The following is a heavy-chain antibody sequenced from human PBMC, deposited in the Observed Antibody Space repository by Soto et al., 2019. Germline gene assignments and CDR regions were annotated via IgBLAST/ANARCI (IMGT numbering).Heavy chain of an antibody. D-gene: IGHD2-8*02. J-gene: IGHJ6*02. CDR2: IGTAGDT. CDR1: GFTFSSYD. CDR3: ARDDTVAHGMDV. V-gene: IGHV3-13*01. Sequence: EVQLVESGGGLVQPGGSLRLSCAASGFTFSSYDMHWVRQATGKGLEWVSAIGTAGDTYYPGSVKGRFTISRENAKNSLYLHMNSLRAEDTAVYYCARDDTVAHGMDVWGQGTTVTVSS.